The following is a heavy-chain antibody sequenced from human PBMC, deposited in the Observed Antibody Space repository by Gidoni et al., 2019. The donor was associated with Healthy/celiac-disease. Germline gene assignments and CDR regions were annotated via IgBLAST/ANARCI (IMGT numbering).Heavy chain of an antibody. D-gene: IGHD3-16*01. J-gene: IGHJ4*02. CDR3: ATAVAWGPTLDY. V-gene: IGHV1-24*01. CDR1: GYTLTELS. Sequence: QVQLVQSGAEVKKPGASVKVPCKVSGYTLTELSMHWVRQAPGKGLEWMGGFEPEDGQTIYAQKFQGRVTMTEDTSTDTAYMELSSLRSEDTAVYYCATAVAWGPTLDYWGQGTLVTVSS. CDR2: FEPEDGQT.